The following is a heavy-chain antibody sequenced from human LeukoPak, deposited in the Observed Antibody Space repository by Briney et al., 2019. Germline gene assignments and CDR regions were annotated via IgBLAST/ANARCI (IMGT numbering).Heavy chain of an antibody. Sequence: PGGSLRLSCAAPGFTFSSYAMSWVRQAPGKGLEWVSAISGSGGSTYYADSVKGRFTISRDNSKNTLYLQMNSLRAEDTAVYYCAKNVLRYFDWWDYWGQGTLVTVSS. CDR2: ISGSGGST. CDR1: GFTFSSYA. V-gene: IGHV3-23*01. CDR3: AKNVLRYFDWWDY. D-gene: IGHD3-9*01. J-gene: IGHJ4*02.